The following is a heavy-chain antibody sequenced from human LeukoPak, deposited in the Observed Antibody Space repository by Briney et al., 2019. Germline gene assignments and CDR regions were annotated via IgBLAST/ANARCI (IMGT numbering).Heavy chain of an antibody. V-gene: IGHV3-33*01. J-gene: IGHJ4*02. Sequence: GGSLRLSCAVFGVSLSGTAMHWVRQAPGKGLDWVGVIWGDGSQAQYADSVKGRFTISKDIFKNTLYLRMDSLRVEDTAVYYCATEKNFGGHNYPDFWGQGTLVTVPS. D-gene: IGHD3-16*01. CDR1: GVSLSGTA. CDR2: IWGDGSQA. CDR3: ATEKNFGGHNYPDF.